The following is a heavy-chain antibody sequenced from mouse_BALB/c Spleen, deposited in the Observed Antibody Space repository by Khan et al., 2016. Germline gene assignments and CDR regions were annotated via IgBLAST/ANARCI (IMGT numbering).Heavy chain of an antibody. CDR3: ARGYDWSFDV. V-gene: IGHV1-54*01. CDR1: GYAFTNYL. J-gene: IGHJ1*01. Sequence: QVQLQQSGAELVRPGTSVKVSCKASGYAFTNYLIEWVKQRPGQGLEWIGVINPGSGGTNYNEKFKGKATLTADNSSSTAYMQLSSLTSEDSAVYYCARGYDWSFDVWGAGTTVTVSS. D-gene: IGHD2-14*01. CDR2: INPGSGGT.